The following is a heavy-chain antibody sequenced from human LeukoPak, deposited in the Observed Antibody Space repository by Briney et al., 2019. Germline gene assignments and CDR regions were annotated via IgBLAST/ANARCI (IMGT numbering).Heavy chain of an antibody. CDR1: GGSFSGYY. CDR2: INHSGST. CDR3: ARKSSSDWYYLDS. D-gene: IGHD6-19*01. V-gene: IGHV4-34*01. Sequence: PSETLSLTCAVYGGSFSGYYWSWIRQPPGKGLEWIGEINHSGSTNYNPSLKSRVTISVDTSKNQFSLKLSSVTAADTAMYYCARKSSSDWYYLDSWGQGTLVTVSS. J-gene: IGHJ4*02.